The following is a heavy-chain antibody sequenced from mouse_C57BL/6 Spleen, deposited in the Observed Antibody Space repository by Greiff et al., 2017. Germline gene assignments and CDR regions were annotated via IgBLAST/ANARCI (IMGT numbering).Heavy chain of an antibody. CDR3: TTLGDPSYAMDY. V-gene: IGHV14-4*01. J-gene: IGHJ4*01. Sequence: EVQLQQSGAELVRPGASVKLSCTASGFNIKDDYMHWVKQRPEQGLEWIGWIDPENGDTEYASKFQGKATITADTSSNTAYLQLSSLTSEDTAVYYCTTLGDPSYAMDYWGQGTSVTVSS. CDR2: IDPENGDT. CDR1: GFNIKDDY.